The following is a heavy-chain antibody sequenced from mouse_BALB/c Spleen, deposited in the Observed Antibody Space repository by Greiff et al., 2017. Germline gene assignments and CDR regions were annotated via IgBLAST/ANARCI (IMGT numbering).Heavy chain of an antibody. D-gene: IGHD3-3*01. J-gene: IGHJ2*01. V-gene: IGHV5-4*02. CDR1: GFTFSDYY. CDR3: ARDRGGQEFDY. Sequence: EVKLMESGGGLVKPGGSLKLSCAASGFTFSDYYMYWVRQTPEKRLEWVATISDGGSYTYYPDSVKGRFTISRDNAKNNLYLQMSSLKSEDTAMYYCARDRGGQEFDYWGQGTTLTVSS. CDR2: ISDGGSYT.